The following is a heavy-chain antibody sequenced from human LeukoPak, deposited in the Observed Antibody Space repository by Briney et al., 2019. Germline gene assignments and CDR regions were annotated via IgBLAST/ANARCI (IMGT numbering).Heavy chain of an antibody. CDR1: GDTFSNYA. Sequence: ASVKVSCKASGDTFSNYAINWVRQAPGQGLEWVGRIIPVLHRSNYAEKFEDRVTITTDESKSTAYMELSSLRSEDTAVYYCAKAPFSYIVVVVAGYYGGYFDLWGRGTLVTVSS. CDR3: AKAPFSYIVVVVAGYYGGYFDL. J-gene: IGHJ2*01. CDR2: IIPVLHRS. D-gene: IGHD2-15*01. V-gene: IGHV1-69*11.